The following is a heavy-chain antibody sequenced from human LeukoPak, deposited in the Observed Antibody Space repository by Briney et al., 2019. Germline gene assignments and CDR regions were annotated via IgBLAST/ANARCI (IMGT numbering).Heavy chain of an antibody. CDR3: ARRRYSYGYYYYYGMDV. CDR2: INHSGST. CDR1: RGSFSGYY. V-gene: IGHV4-34*01. D-gene: IGHD5-18*01. J-gene: IGHJ6*02. Sequence: SETLSLTCAVYRGSFSGYYWSWIRQPPGKGLEWIGEINHSGSTNYNPSLKSRVTISVDTSKNQFSLKLSSVTAADTAVYYCARRRYSYGYYYYYGMDVWGQGTTVTVSS.